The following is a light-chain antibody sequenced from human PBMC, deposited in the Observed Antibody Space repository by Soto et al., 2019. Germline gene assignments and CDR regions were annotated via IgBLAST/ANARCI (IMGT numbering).Light chain of an antibody. CDR3: QQSHDIPLT. CDR2: SAT. Sequence: DIPLTQSPSSLSASVGDRVTIACRASQRIRSYLNWYQQKPGKAPKLLIYSATSLQTGVPSRFSGSQSGTDFTLTISSLQREDFATYYCQQSHDIPLTFGGGTTVEIK. J-gene: IGKJ4*01. V-gene: IGKV1-39*01. CDR1: QRIRSY.